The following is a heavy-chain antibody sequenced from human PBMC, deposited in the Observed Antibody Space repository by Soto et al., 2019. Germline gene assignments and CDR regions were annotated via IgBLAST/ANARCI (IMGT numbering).Heavy chain of an antibody. J-gene: IGHJ5*02. D-gene: IGHD2-21*02. CDR1: GASIKSTDYY. CDR2: VYYTGST. CDR3: VRTAREGAVAPHWFDR. Sequence: LSLTCTVSGASIKSTDYYWSWVRQAPGKGLEWIGYVYYTGSTYYNPSLMSRLTISVDTSKNQFSLRLTSVTAAETAVYYCVRTAREGAVAPHWFDRWGQGTQVTVSS. V-gene: IGHV4-30-4*01.